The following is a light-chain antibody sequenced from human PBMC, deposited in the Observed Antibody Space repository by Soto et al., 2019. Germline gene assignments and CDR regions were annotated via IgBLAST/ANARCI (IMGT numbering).Light chain of an antibody. CDR2: DVT. Sequence: QTVVTQPASVSGSPGQSITISCTGTSSDVGGYNFVSWYQQHPGKAPILMISDVTNRPSGVSNRFSGSKSGNTASLTISGLQAEDEADYYCSSYTSSTTLYVFGTGTKLTVL. J-gene: IGLJ1*01. CDR3: SSYTSSTTLYV. V-gene: IGLV2-14*03. CDR1: SSDVGGYNF.